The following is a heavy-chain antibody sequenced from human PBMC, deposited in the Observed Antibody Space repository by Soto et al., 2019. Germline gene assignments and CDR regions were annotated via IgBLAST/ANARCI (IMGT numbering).Heavy chain of an antibody. D-gene: IGHD3-3*01. CDR3: ATDYYDFWSGPTRAYYGMDV. CDR1: GYTLTELS. V-gene: IGHV1-24*01. Sequence: ASVKVSCKVSGYTLTELSMHWVRQAPGKGLEWMGGFDPEDGETIYAQKFQGRVTMTEDTSTDTPYMELSSLRSEDTVVYYCATDYYDFWSGPTRAYYGMDVWGQGTTVTVSS. CDR2: FDPEDGET. J-gene: IGHJ6*02.